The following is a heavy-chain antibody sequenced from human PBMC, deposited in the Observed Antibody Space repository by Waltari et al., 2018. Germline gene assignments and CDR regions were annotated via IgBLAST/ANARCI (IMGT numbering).Heavy chain of an antibody. CDR2: IYWNDDK. D-gene: IGHD2-8*02. CDR3: AHQLGYCTGGVCFPYYYYDMDV. Sequence: QITLKESGPTLVKPTQTLTLTCTFSGFSLSTSGVGVGWIRQPPGKALEWLALIYWNDDKRYSPSLKSRLTITKDTSKNQVVLTMTNMDPVDTATYYCAHQLGYCTGGVCFPYYYYDMDVWGKGTTVTVSS. J-gene: IGHJ6*03. CDR1: GFSLSTSGVG. V-gene: IGHV2-5*01.